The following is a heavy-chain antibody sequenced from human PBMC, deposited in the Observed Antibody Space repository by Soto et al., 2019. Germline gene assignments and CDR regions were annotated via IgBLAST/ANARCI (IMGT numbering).Heavy chain of an antibody. CDR2: ISDSDGGT. Sequence: SWVRQAPGKGLEWVSDISDSDGGTHYADSVKGRFTISRDNAKNTLYLQMDRLRVEDAAVYYCAKGRKLFDFWGQGTLVTVSS. CDR3: AKGRKLFDF. J-gene: IGHJ4*02. V-gene: IGHV3-23*01.